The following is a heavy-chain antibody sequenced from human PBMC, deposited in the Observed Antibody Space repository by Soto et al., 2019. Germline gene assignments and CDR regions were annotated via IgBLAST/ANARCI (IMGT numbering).Heavy chain of an antibody. J-gene: IGHJ4*02. D-gene: IGHD2-15*01. CDR3: ASSGGLDRDFNY. CDR2: IIPMFDTP. Sequence: QVQLVQSGAEVKKPGSSVKVSCKASGGTFSSDSFSWVRQAPGQGLEWMGGIIPMFDTPIYAQQCQDRVTITADESTSTAYMQLSRLRSGDTAVYYCASSGGLDRDFNYWGQGSLVTVSS. V-gene: IGHV1-69*12. CDR1: GGTFSSDS.